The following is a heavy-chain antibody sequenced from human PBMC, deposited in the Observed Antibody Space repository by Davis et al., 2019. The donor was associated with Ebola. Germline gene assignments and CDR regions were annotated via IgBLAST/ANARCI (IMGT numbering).Heavy chain of an antibody. D-gene: IGHD3-10*01. V-gene: IGHV4-34*12. CDR2: SIDSGST. CDR3: ARESFSSGSYYTGYYYYGMDV. CDR1: GGSFSGYY. J-gene: IGHJ6*02. Sequence: MPSETLSLTCAVYGGSFSGYYWSWIRQSPGKGVEWIGESIDSGSTNYNPSLKSRVSISVDTSKNQFSLRLTSVTAADTAVYYCARESFSSGSYYTGYYYYGMDVWGQGTTVTVSS.